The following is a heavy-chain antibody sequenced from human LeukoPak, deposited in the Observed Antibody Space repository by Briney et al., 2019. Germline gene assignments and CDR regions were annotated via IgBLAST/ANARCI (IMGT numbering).Heavy chain of an antibody. Sequence: GGSLRLSCAASGFTFSDYYMSWIRQAPGKGQEWVSYISTSGSNIYYADSVRGRFTISRDDAKNSLYLQMKSLRAEDTAVYYCAGSGGSSCFLGCGFDYWGQGTLVTVSS. CDR2: ISTSGSNI. CDR1: GFTFSDYY. CDR3: AGSGGSSCFLGCGFDY. V-gene: IGHV3-11*04. D-gene: IGHD2-15*01. J-gene: IGHJ4*02.